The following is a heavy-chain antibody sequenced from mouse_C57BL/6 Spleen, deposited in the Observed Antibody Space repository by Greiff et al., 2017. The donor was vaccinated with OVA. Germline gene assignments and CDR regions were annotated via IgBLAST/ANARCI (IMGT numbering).Heavy chain of an antibody. D-gene: IGHD1-1*02. CDR2: ILPGSGST. V-gene: IGHV1-9*01. Sequence: QVQLQQSGAELMKPGASVKLSCKATGYTFTGYWIEWVKQRPGHGLEWIGEILPGSGSTNYNEQFKGKATFTADTSSNTAYMQLSRLTTQDSAIYYCARWDTMGPGGFDVWGTGTTGTVSS. CDR3: ARWDTMGPGGFDV. CDR1: GYTFTGYW. J-gene: IGHJ1*03.